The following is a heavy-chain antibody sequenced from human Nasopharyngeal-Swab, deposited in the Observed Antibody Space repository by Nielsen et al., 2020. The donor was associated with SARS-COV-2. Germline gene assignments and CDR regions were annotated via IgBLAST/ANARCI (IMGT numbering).Heavy chain of an antibody. V-gene: IGHV1-69*01. CDR2: IIPIFGTA. CDR3: ARDQRRGYSGYDHTYFDY. J-gene: IGHJ4*02. D-gene: IGHD5-12*01. Sequence: WVRQAPGQGLEWMGGIIPIFGTANYAQKFQGRVTITADESTSTAYMELSSLRSEDTAVHCCARDQRRGYSGYDHTYFDYWGQGTLVTVSS.